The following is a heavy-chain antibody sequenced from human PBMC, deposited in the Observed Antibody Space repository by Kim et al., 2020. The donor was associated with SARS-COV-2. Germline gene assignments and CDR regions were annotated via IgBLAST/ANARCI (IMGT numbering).Heavy chain of an antibody. CDR1: GFTFSSYD. D-gene: IGHD3-10*01. CDR2: IGTAGDT. Sequence: GGSLRLSCAASGFTFSSYDMHWVRQATGKGLEWVSAIGTAGDTYYPGSVKGRFTISRENAKNSLYLQMNSLRAGDTAVYYCARAARITMVRGVITTRGGMDVWGQGTTVTVSS. J-gene: IGHJ6*02. CDR3: ARAARITMVRGVITTRGGMDV. V-gene: IGHV3-13*04.